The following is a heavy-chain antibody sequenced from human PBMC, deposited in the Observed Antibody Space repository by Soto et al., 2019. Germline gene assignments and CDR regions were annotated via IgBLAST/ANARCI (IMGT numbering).Heavy chain of an antibody. CDR3: AITYYYDSSGYYKFEY. CDR2: IDPSDSYT. J-gene: IGHJ4*02. Sequence: GESLKISCKGSVYSFTSYWISWLRQMPVKGLEWMGRIDPSDSYTNYSPSFQGHVTISADKSISTAYLQWSSLKASDTAMYYCAITYYYDSSGYYKFEYWGQGTMVTLSS. CDR1: VYSFTSYW. V-gene: IGHV5-10-1*01. D-gene: IGHD3-22*01.